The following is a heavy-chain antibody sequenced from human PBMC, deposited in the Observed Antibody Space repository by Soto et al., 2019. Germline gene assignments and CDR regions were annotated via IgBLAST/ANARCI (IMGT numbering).Heavy chain of an antibody. J-gene: IGHJ2*01. CDR1: GFTFSTYG. CDR2: IWYDGSNK. D-gene: IGHD2-21*02. Sequence: QVQLVESGGGVVQPGRSLRLSCAASGFTFSTYGMHWVRQAPGKGLEWVAVIWYDGSNKYYADSVKGRVTISRGNSKKTLVLQMNGLRAEDTAVYYCARGWDCGGDCYEWYFDLCGRGTLVTVSS. V-gene: IGHV3-33*01. CDR3: ARGWDCGGDCYEWYFDL.